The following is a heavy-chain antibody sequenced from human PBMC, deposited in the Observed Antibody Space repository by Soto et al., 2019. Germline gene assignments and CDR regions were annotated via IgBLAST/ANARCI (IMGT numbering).Heavy chain of an antibody. V-gene: IGHV3-30-3*01. CDR1: GFTFSSYA. J-gene: IGHJ3*01. Sequence: PGGSLRLSCAASGFTFSSYAMHWVRQAPCKGLEWVAVISNDGSNKYYADSVKGRFTISRDNAKNTLYLQMNSLRAEDTAVYYCARDQLYYNDISGRPLNAFDVWGQGTMVTVSS. CDR2: ISNDGSNK. D-gene: IGHD3-22*01. CDR3: ARDQLYYNDISGRPLNAFDV.